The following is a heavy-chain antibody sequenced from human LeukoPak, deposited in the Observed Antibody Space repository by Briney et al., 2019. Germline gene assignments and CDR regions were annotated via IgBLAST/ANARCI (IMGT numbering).Heavy chain of an antibody. D-gene: IGHD3-9*01. CDR2: ISSSNSSI. J-gene: IGHJ4*02. Sequence: GGSLRLSCAASGFIFSSYSMNWVRQAPGKGLEWVSYISSSNSSIYYADSVKGRFTISRDNAKNSLYLQMNSLRDEDTAVYYCARSTYYGILTVDYWGQGTLVTVSS. CDR3: ARSTYYGILTVDY. CDR1: GFIFSSYS. V-gene: IGHV3-48*02.